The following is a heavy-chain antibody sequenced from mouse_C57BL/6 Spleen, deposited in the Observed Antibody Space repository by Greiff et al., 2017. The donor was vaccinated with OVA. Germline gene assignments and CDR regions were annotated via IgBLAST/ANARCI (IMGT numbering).Heavy chain of an antibody. CDR3: ARLTTVVARGYFAV. V-gene: IGHV14-3*01. CDR2: IDPANGNT. J-gene: IGHJ1*03. CDR1: GFNIKNTY. D-gene: IGHD1-1*01. Sequence: EVQLQQSVAELVRPGASVKLSCTASGFNIKNTYMHWVKQRPEQGLEWIGRIDPANGNTKYAPQFQGKATITADTSSHTAYLQLSSLTSEDSAIYYCARLTTVVARGYFAVWGTGTTVTVSS.